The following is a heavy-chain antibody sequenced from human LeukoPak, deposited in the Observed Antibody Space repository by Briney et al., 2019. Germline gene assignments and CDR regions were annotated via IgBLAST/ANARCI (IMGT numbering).Heavy chain of an antibody. CDR2: ISSDGSDK. Sequence: GRSLRLSCAASGFSFNSYAMHWVAQAPGKGLEWVAVISSDGSDKYYGDSVKGRLTISRDNSMNTLYLLMNSLRVEDTAVYYCAKDGGRVAAALDFWGQGTPVTVSS. D-gene: IGHD6-13*01. J-gene: IGHJ4*02. V-gene: IGHV3-30*18. CDR3: AKDGGRVAAALDF. CDR1: GFSFNSYA.